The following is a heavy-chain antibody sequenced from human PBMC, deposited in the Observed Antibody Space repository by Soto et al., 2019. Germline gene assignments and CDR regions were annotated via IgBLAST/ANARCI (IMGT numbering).Heavy chain of an antibody. J-gene: IGHJ6*02. Sequence: PGGSLRLSCAASGFTFSGHYMDWVRQAPGKGLEWVGRTRNKANSYTTEYAASVKGRFTISRDDSKNSLYLQMNSLKTEDTAVYYCARAHINYGSGSYYHYYYGMDVWGQGTTVTVSS. CDR1: GFTFSGHY. V-gene: IGHV3-72*01. CDR3: ARAHINYGSGSYYHYYYGMDV. D-gene: IGHD3-10*01. CDR2: TRNKANSYTT.